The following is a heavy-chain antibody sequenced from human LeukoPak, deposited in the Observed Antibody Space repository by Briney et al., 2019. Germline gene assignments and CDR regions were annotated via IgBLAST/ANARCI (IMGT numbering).Heavy chain of an antibody. CDR3: ARVEVPAALAPPDGAFDI. J-gene: IGHJ3*02. V-gene: IGHV3-21*01. CDR1: GFTFSSYS. Sequence: PGGSLRLSCAASGFTFSSYSMNWVRQAPGKGLEWVSSISSSSSYIYYADSVKGRFTISRDNAKNSLYLQMNSLRAEDTAVYYCARVEVPAALAPPDGAFDIWGQGTMVTVSS. D-gene: IGHD2-2*01. CDR2: ISSSSSYI.